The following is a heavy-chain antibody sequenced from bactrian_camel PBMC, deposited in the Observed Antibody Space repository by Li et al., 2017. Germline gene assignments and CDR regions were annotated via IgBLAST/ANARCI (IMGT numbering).Heavy chain of an antibody. Sequence: VQLVESGGGSVQAGGSLRLSCATYGFSIGDSDMGWYRQAPGHDCETVSTISHDGRTTYADSVTGRFNISRDNVKNTVYLQMNSLKPEDTAMYYCAAAPRWVVAGLSSNYYGMDYWGKGTQVTV. CDR1: GFSIGDSD. V-gene: IGHV3S55*01. D-gene: IGHD6*01. J-gene: IGHJ7*01. CDR2: ISHDGRT.